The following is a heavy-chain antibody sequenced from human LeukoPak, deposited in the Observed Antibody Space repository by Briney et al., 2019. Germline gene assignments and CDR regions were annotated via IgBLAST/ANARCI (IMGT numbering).Heavy chain of an antibody. CDR3: ARDVNSGKRRGRFYYGMDV. D-gene: IGHD5-12*01. CDR2: INPSSGGTT. Sequence: ASVKVSCKASGYTFTTYFIHWVRQAPGQGLEWMGVINPSSGGTTFYAQKFLGRVTMTRDTSTSTVYMELSSLRSEDTAVYYCARDVNSGKRRGRFYYGMDVWGQGTTVTVSS. V-gene: IGHV1-46*01. J-gene: IGHJ6*02. CDR1: GYTFTTYF.